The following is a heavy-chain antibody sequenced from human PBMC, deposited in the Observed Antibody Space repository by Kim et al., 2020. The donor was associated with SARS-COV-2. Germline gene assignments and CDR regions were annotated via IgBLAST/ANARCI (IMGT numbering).Heavy chain of an antibody. Sequence: EGRDKYHVDSVKGRFTISRDNAKNSLYLQMNSLRVEDTAVYYCATYGGLGNWGQGTLVTVSS. D-gene: IGHD3-16*01. V-gene: IGHV3-7*03. J-gene: IGHJ4*02. CDR2: EGRDK. CDR3: ATYGGLGN.